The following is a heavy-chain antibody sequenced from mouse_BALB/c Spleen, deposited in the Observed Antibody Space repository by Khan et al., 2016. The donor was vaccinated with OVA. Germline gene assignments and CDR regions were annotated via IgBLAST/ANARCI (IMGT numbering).Heavy chain of an antibody. CDR1: GYTFTDYA. CDR2: ISTYSGNT. J-gene: IGHJ2*01. Sequence: QVQLQQSGPELVRPGVSVKISCKGSGYTFTDYAIYWVKQSHAKSLEWVGLISTYSGNTNYNQKFKVKATMTVDKSSSTAYMELARLTSEDSAIFYCARPAYDGSYDYWGQGTTLTVSS. CDR3: ARPAYDGSYDY. D-gene: IGHD2-3*01. V-gene: IGHV1S137*01.